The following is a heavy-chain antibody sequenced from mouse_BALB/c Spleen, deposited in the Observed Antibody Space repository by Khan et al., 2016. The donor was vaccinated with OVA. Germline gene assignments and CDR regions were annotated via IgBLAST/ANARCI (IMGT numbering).Heavy chain of an antibody. CDR3: PRNYGYDYFDY. V-gene: IGHV1S81*02. Sequence: QVRLQQSGAELVKPGASVKLSCKASGYTLTRYYMYWVKQRPGQGLEWIGGINPSTGYTNLNEKFKNKATLTVDKSSTTAYMQLSSLTSEDSAVYYCPRNYGYDYFDYWGQGTTLTVSS. CDR2: INPSTGYT. D-gene: IGHD1-2*01. J-gene: IGHJ2*01. CDR1: GYTLTRYY.